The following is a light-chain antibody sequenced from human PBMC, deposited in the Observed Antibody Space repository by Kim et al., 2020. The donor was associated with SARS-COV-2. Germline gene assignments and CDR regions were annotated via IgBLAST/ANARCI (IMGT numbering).Light chain of an antibody. CDR2: KDS. Sequence: SYELTQPPSVSVSPGQTARITCCGDALPKQYAYWYQQKPGQAPVLVIYKDSERPSGIPERFSGSSSGTTVTLTISGVQAEDEADYYCQSADSTWVFGGGTQLTVL. J-gene: IGLJ3*02. CDR1: ALPKQY. CDR3: QSADSTWV. V-gene: IGLV3-25*03.